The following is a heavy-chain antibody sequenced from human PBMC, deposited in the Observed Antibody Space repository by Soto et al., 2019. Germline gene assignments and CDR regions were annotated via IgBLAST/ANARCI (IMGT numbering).Heavy chain of an antibody. Sequence: GGSLRLSCAASGFTFSHHYMTWIRQAPGKGLEWVSKISGDGTTTYYADSVKGRFTVSRDNAKNSVYLQRNSLRAGDTAVYYCAGDPYYYASDFWGQGTLVTVSS. CDR3: AGDPYYYASDF. CDR1: GFTFSHHY. CDR2: ISGDGTTT. J-gene: IGHJ4*02. V-gene: IGHV3-11*01. D-gene: IGHD3-10*01.